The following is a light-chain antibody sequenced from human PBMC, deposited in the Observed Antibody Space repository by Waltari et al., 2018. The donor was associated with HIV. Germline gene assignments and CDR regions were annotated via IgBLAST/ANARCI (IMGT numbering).Light chain of an antibody. CDR2: NTS. V-gene: IGLV1-44*01. Sequence: QSVLTQPPSVSGTPGQRVSIDCSGSNSNIGKMTVNWFQQLPGTPPKVIIFNTSERPSGVPDRFSGYRSGTTASLVISVLQSEDEAEYYCAVWDDDLNTCLFGGGTKLTVL. J-gene: IGLJ3*02. CDR1: NSNIGKMT. CDR3: AVWDDDLNTCL.